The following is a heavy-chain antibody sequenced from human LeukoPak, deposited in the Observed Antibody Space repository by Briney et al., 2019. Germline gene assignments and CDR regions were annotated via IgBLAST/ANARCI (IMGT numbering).Heavy chain of an antibody. J-gene: IGHJ4*02. CDR3: ARYYYDSSSYRVDY. D-gene: IGHD3-22*01. Sequence: PSETLSLTCTVSGDSISSYYWCWIRQPPGKGLEWIGYIYYSGSTNYNPSLKSRVTISVDTSKNQFSLKLSSVTAADTAVYYCARYYYDSSSYRVDYWGQGILVTVSS. V-gene: IGHV4-59*01. CDR1: GDSISSYY. CDR2: IYYSGST.